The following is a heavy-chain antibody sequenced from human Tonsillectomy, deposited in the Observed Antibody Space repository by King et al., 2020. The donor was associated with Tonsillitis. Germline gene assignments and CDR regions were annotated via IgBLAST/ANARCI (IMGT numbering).Heavy chain of an antibody. CDR3: ARSPPVPGATWSYYYFYYLDV. J-gene: IGHJ6*03. CDR2: VYTSGST. V-gene: IGHV4-61*02. Sequence: VQLQESGPGLVKPSQTLSLICTVSGDSISSGDYYWSWIRQPAGKGLEWIGRVYTSGSTNYNPSLRSRVTLSVDMSKKQFSLRLTSVTTADSAVYYCARSPPVPGATWSYYYFYYLDVWGKGTTVTVSS. CDR1: GDSISSGDYY. D-gene: IGHD2-2*01.